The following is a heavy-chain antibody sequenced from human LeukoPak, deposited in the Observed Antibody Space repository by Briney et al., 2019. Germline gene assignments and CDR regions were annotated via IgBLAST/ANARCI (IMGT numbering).Heavy chain of an antibody. D-gene: IGHD3-10*02. CDR1: GFTFNNYA. Sequence: GGSLRLSCAASGFTFNNYAMNWVRQAPGKGLEWVSSISGSGGRTYYADSVKGRFTISRDNAKNSLYLQMSSLRAEDTAVYYCAELGITMIGGVWGKGTTVTISS. CDR3: AELGITMIGGV. J-gene: IGHJ6*04. CDR2: ISGSGGRT. V-gene: IGHV3-23*01.